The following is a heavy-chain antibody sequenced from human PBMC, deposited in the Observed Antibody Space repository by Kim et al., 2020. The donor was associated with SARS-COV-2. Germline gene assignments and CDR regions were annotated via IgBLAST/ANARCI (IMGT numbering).Heavy chain of an antibody. V-gene: IGHV3-74*01. D-gene: IGHD3-10*01. Sequence: ADSVKGRFTISRDNAKNTLYLQMNSLRAEDTAVYYCARVLLWFGEFNFDYWGQGTLVTVSS. CDR3: ARVLLWFGEFNFDY. J-gene: IGHJ4*02.